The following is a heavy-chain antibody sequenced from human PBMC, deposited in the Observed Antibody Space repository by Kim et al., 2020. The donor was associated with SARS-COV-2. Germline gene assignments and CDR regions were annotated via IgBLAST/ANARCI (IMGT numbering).Heavy chain of an antibody. CDR1: GFTFSSYP. CDR2: ISQSGGNT. V-gene: IGHV3-23*01. CDR3: PKVWARDTSE. J-gene: IGHJ4*02. D-gene: IGHD3-16*01. Sequence: GGSLRLSCSASGFTFSSYPMAWVRQAPGRGLEWVSSISQSGGNTYYPDSVKGRFPIPRDNPRTPLFLQMTSLSPETPAVYYCPKVWARDTSEWGQGPLVT.